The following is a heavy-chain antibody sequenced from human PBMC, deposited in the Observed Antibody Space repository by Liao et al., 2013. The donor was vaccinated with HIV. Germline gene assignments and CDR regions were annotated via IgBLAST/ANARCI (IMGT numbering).Heavy chain of an antibody. CDR1: GGSISSGDYY. CDR3: ARGQDDTSGYYYVDY. J-gene: IGHJ4*02. D-gene: IGHD3-22*01. V-gene: IGHV4-30-4*08. Sequence: QVQLQESGPGLVKPSQTLSLTCTVSGGSISSGDYYWSWIRQPPGKGLEWIGYIYYSGSTYYNPSLKSRITISLDTSKNQVSLKLSSVTAADTAIYYCARGQDDTSGYYYVDYWAGNPGHRLL. CDR2: IYYSGST.